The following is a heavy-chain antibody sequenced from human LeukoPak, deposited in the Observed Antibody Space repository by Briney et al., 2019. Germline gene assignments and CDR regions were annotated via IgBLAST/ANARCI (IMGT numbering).Heavy chain of an antibody. V-gene: IGHV3-74*01. CDR3: ARTYSSGWYGSYYYGMDV. Sequence: PGGSLRLSCAASGFTFSSYWMHWVRQAPGKEPVWVSRIKSDGSSTNYADSVKGRFTISRDNAKNSLYLQMNSLRAEDTAVYYCARTYSSGWYGSYYYGMDVWGQGTTVTVSS. CDR1: GFTFSSYW. J-gene: IGHJ6*02. CDR2: IKSDGSST. D-gene: IGHD6-19*01.